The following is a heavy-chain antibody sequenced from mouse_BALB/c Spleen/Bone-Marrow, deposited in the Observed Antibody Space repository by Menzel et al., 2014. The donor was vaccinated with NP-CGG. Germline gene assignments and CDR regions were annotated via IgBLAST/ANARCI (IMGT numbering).Heavy chain of an antibody. J-gene: IGHJ2*01. CDR1: GYAFSGYW. Sequence: QVQLQQSGAELVRPGSSVKISCKASGYAFSGYWMNWVKQRPGQGLEWIGQIYPGDGDTNYNGKFKGKATLTADKSSSTAYMQLSSLTSEDSAVYFCGRGRGWYFGYWGQGTTLTASS. CDR3: GRGRGWYFGY. D-gene: IGHD2-3*01. V-gene: IGHV1-80*01. CDR2: IYPGDGDT.